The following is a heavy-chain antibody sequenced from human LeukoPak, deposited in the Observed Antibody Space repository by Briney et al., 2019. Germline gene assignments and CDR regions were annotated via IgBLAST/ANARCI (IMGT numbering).Heavy chain of an antibody. D-gene: IGHD3-9*01. CDR1: GGSISSYY. J-gene: IGHJ6*02. Sequence: PSETLSLTCTVSGGSISSYYWSWIRQPPGKGLEWIGYIYYSGSTNYNPSLKSRVTISVDTSKNQFSLKLSSVTAADTAVYYCARRSYDILTGLHYYYYGMDVWGQGTTVTVSS. V-gene: IGHV4-59*08. CDR2: IYYSGST. CDR3: ARRSYDILTGLHYYYYGMDV.